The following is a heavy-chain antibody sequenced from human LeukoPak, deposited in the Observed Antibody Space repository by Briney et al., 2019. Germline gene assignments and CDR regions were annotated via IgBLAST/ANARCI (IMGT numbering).Heavy chain of an antibody. D-gene: IGHD5-12*01. V-gene: IGHV4-61*02. CDR3: ARTGLRFDY. Sequence: SQTLSLTCTVSGGSISSGSYYWSWIRQPAGKGLEWIGRIYTSGSTNYNPSLKSRVTISVDTSKNQFSLKLSSVTAADTAVCYCARTGLRFDYWGQGTLVTVSS. CDR2: IYTSGST. J-gene: IGHJ4*02. CDR1: GGSISSGSYY.